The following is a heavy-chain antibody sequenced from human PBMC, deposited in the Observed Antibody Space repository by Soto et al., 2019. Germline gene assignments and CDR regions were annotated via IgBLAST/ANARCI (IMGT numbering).Heavy chain of an antibody. CDR3: ARGETGYGMDV. D-gene: IGHD1-26*01. J-gene: IGHJ6*02. CDR1: GYTFTSYA. V-gene: IGHV1-3*01. CDR2: INAGNGNT. Sequence: ASVKVTCKASGYTFTSYAMHWVRQAPGQRLEWMGWINAGNGNTKYSQKFQGRVTITRDTSASTAYMELSSLRSEDTAVYYCARGETGYGMDVWGQGTTVTVSS.